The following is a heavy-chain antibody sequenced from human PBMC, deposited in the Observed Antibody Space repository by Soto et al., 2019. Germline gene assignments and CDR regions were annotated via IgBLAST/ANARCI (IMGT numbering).Heavy chain of an antibody. D-gene: IGHD6-19*01. J-gene: IGHJ6*03. Sequence: EVQLVESGGGLVQPGGSLRLSCAASGFNVSTNYMSWVRQAPGKGLEWVSVIYRGGSAYYSDSLKGRFTLSRDTSTNTLYLQMKSLGAEDTAVYYCARGASGWSPYYFYFMDVWGKWTTVAVSS. CDR1: GFNVSTNY. CDR2: IYRGGSA. CDR3: ARGASGWSPYYFYFMDV. V-gene: IGHV3-66*01.